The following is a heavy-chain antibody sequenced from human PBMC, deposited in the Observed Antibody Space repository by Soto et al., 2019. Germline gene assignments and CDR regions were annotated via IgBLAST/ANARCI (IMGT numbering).Heavy chain of an antibody. CDR2: INSDGSST. D-gene: IGHD3-3*01. CDR1: GFTFSTYW. J-gene: IGHJ4*02. Sequence: SGFTFSTYWMHWVRQAPGKGLVWVSRINSDGSSTSYADSVKGRFTISRDNAKNTLYLQMNSLRAEDTAVYYCARWGVDDFWSGYYSDYWGQGTLVTVSS. CDR3: ARWGVDDFWSGYYSDY. V-gene: IGHV3-74*01.